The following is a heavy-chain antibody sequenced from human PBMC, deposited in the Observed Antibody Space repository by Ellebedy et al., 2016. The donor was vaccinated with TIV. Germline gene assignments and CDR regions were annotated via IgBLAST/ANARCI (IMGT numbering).Heavy chain of an antibody. CDR2: IYYTGTT. V-gene: IGHV4-59*12. CDR1: GGSISRYY. Sequence: SETLSLTCIVSGGSISRYYWSWIRQPPGRGLEWIGNIYYTGTTNYNPSLKSRVTISVDTSKNQVSLRLSSVTAADTAVYYCARGGRDGYNYDYWGQGTLVTVSS. CDR3: ARGGRDGYNYDY. D-gene: IGHD5-24*01. J-gene: IGHJ4*02.